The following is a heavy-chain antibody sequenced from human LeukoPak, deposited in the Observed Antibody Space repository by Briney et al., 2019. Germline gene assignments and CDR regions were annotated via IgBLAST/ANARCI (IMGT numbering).Heavy chain of an antibody. Sequence: SETLSLTCTVSGGSISSGSYYWSWIRQPAGKGLEWIGRIYTSGSTNYNPSLKSRVTISVDTSKNQFSLKLSSVTAADTAVYYCAREDYYGTNFDYWGQGTLVTVSS. CDR2: IYTSGST. D-gene: IGHD3-10*01. V-gene: IGHV4-61*02. CDR3: AREDYYGTNFDY. J-gene: IGHJ4*02. CDR1: GGSISSGSYY.